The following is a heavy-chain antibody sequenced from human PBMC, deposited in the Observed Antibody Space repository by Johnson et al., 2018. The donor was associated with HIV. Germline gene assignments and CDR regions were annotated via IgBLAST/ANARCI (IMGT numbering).Heavy chain of an antibody. CDR1: RFTFSDYY. CDR3: ARDYRGRTVDAFDV. J-gene: IGHJ3*01. Sequence: VQLVESGGGVVQPGRSLRLSCAASRFTFSDYYMSWIRQTPGKGLEWVSVIYSGGSTYYADSVKGRFTISRDNSKNMLDLQMNSLRAGDAAVYYCARDYRGRTVDAFDVWGQGTLVIVSS. CDR2: IYSGGST. V-gene: IGHV3-66*01. D-gene: IGHD3-16*02.